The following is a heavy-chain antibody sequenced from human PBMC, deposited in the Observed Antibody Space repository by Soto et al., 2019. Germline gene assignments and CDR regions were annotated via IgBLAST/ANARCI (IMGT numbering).Heavy chain of an antibody. D-gene: IGHD1-7*01. V-gene: IGHV1-18*01. CDR3: ASVTGTIGIDYYYCGMDV. Sequence: ASVKVSCKASGYTFTSYGISWVRQAPGQGLEWMGWISAYNGNTNYAQKLQGRVTSTTDTSTSTAYMKLRSLRSDDTAVYYCASVTGTIGIDYYYCGMDVWGQGTTITVS. J-gene: IGHJ6*02. CDR2: ISAYNGNT. CDR1: GYTFTSYG.